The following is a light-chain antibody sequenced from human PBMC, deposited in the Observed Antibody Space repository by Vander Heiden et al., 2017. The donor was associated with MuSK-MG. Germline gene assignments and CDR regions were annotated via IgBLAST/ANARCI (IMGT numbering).Light chain of an antibody. J-gene: IGKJ4*01. V-gene: IGKV1-33*01. CDR1: QDIHNY. CDR3: QQHDNIPIT. CDR2: DES. Sequence: DIQMTQSPSSLSASVGDRVTITCRASQDIHNYLNWYQQKPGKAPKLLIYDESNLDTGVPSRFSGSGSGTDFTLTISSLQPEDFATYYCQQHDNIPITFGRGTKVVIK.